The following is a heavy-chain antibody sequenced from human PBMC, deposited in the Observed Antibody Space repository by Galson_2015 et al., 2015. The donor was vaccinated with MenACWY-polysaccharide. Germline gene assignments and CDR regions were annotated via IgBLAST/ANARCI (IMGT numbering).Heavy chain of an antibody. D-gene: IGHD2-21*01. Sequence: SLRLSCAASGFTFRTFPMNWVRPTPGKGLEWVAGISGSGNSAFYADSVRGRFTISRDNSRNTFYLQMNSLRADDTALYYCAKSGGDGVTVFATVPTALESWGQGTLVTVSS. CDR3: AKSGGDGVTVFATVPTALES. J-gene: IGHJ4*02. V-gene: IGHV3-23*01. CDR1: GFTFRTFP. CDR2: ISGSGNSA.